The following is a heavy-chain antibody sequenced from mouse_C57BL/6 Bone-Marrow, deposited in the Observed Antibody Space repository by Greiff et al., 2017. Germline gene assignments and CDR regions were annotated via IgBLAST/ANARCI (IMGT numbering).Heavy chain of an antibody. D-gene: IGHD4-1*01. CDR3: GRLRLTGTDFDV. CDR1: GYTFTSYW. Sequence: QVQLQQPGAELVRPGSSVKLSCKASGYTFTSYWMHWVKQRPIQGLEWIGNIDPSDSETHYNQKFKDKATLTVDKSSSTAYMKLSSLTYEDSAVYCGGRLRLTGTDFDVWGTGTTVTVSS. CDR2: IDPSDSET. V-gene: IGHV1-52*01. J-gene: IGHJ1*03.